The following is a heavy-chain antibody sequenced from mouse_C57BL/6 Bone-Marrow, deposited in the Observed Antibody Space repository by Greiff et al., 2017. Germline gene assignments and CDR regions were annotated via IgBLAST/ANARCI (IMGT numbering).Heavy chain of an antibody. D-gene: IGHD2-5*01. CDR3: TRVYSNYGGFAY. V-gene: IGHV1-15*01. J-gene: IGHJ3*01. Sequence: VQLQQSGAELVRPGASVTLSCKASGYTFTDYEMHWVKQTTVHGLEWIGAIDPETGGTSYNQKFKGKAILTADKSSSTAYMELRSLTSEDSAVYYCTRVYSNYGGFAYWGQGTLVTVSA. CDR2: IDPETGGT. CDR1: GYTFTDYE.